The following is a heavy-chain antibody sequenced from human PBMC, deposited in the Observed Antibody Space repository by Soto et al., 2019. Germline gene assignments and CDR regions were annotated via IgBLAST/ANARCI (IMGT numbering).Heavy chain of an antibody. CDR3: TRRALGRPQLIKDYGMDF. V-gene: IGHV1-2*02. J-gene: IGHJ6*02. D-gene: IGHD1-1*01. Sequence: GAPVKGSCNSSGYPFTGHYMHCLRQAPVRRPDWMEWLNPINGDTHDGPKSQGTVTMTADKSISTAYTELTRLASDDTALDYCTRRALGRPQLIKDYGMDFWGQGTTVTVSS. CDR1: GYPFTGHY. CDR2: LNPINGDT.